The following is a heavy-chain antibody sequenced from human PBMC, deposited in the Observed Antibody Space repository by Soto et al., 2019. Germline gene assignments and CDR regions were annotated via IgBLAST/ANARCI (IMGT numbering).Heavy chain of an antibody. Sequence: VGSLRLSCAASGFNFKTYAMSWVRQAPGRGPEWVSAISSSGSRTYYADSVKGRFTISRDNSKNALFLEMNSLRAEDTALYYCAKERREVVSGTGDSWGRGTLVTVSS. V-gene: IGHV3-23*01. CDR2: ISSSGSRT. J-gene: IGHJ4*02. CDR1: GFNFKTYA. CDR3: AKERREVVSGTGDS. D-gene: IGHD6-19*01.